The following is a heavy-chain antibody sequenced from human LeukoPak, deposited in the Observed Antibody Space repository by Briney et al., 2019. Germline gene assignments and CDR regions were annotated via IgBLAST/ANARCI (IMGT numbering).Heavy chain of an antibody. J-gene: IGHJ4*02. Sequence: GGSLRLSCAASGVTFSSYGMHWVRQAPGKGREWVAVISYDGSNKYYADSVKGRFTISRGNSKNTLYLQMNSLRAEDTAVYYCAKPLSRRGLFDYWGQGTLVTVSS. V-gene: IGHV3-30*18. D-gene: IGHD3-16*01. CDR1: GVTFSSYG. CDR2: ISYDGSNK. CDR3: AKPLSRRGLFDY.